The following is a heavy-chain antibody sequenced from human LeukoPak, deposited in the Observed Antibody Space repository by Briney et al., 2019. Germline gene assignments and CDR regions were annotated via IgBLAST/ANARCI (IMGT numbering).Heavy chain of an antibody. Sequence: PGGSLRLSCAASGFTFTSYALSWVRQAPGKGLEWVSTISGGGGNTYYADSVKGRFTISRDISKNTLYLQMNSLRAEDTAVYYCAKSPVAAAGDEDYWGQGTLVTVSS. J-gene: IGHJ4*02. D-gene: IGHD6-13*01. CDR1: GFTFTSYA. CDR2: ISGGGGNT. CDR3: AKSPVAAAGDEDY. V-gene: IGHV3-23*01.